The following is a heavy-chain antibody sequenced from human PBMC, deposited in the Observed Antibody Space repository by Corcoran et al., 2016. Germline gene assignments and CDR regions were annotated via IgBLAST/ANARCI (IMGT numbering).Heavy chain of an antibody. J-gene: IGHJ4*02. CDR1: GFTFGDYA. CDR2: IRSKAYGGTT. V-gene: IGHV3-49*03. D-gene: IGHD5-12*01. Sequence: EVQLVESGGGLVQPGRSLRLSCTASGFTFGDYAMSWFRQAPGKGLEWVGFIRSKAYGGTTEYAASVKGRFTISRDDSKSIAYLQMNSLKPEDTAVYYCTRLGGYDPFDYWGQGTLVTVSS. CDR3: TRLGGYDPFDY.